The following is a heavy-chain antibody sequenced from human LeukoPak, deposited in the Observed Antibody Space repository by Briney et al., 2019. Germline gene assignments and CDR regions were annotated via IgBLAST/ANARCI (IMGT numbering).Heavy chain of an antibody. CDR2: ISSSSSYI. V-gene: IGHV3-21*01. CDR1: GFTFSTYS. J-gene: IGHJ4*02. D-gene: IGHD3-22*01. Sequence: GGSLRLSCAASGFTFSTYSMNWVRQAPGKGLEWVSSISSSSSYIYYADSVKGRFTISRDNAKNSLYLQMNSLRAEDTAVYYCVRDTYYDSSGYMTPIDYWGQGTLVTVSS. CDR3: VRDTYYDSSGYMTPIDY.